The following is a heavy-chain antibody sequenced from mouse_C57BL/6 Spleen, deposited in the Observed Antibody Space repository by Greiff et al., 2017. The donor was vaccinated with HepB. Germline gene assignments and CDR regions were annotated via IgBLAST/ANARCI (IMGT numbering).Heavy chain of an antibody. D-gene: IGHD1-1*01. CDR1: GYTFTSYW. CDR2: IHPNSGST. J-gene: IGHJ4*01. CDR3: ANYYGSSSYYYAMDY. Sequence: QVQLQQPGAELVKPGASVKLSCKASGYTFTSYWMHWVKQRPGQGLEWIGMIHPNSGSTNYNEKFKSKATLTVDKSSSTAYMQLSSLTSEDSAVYYCANYYGSSSYYYAMDYWGQGTSVTVSS. V-gene: IGHV1-64*01.